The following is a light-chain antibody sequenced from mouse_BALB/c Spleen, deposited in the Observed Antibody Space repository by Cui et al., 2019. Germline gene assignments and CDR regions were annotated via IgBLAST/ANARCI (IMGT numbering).Light chain of an antibody. J-gene: IGKJ2*01. CDR3: QNDYSYPYT. Sequence: DIVMTQSPSSLTVTAGEKVTMSCKSSQSLLNSGNQKNYLTWYQQKPGQPPKLLIYWASTRESGVPERFTGSGSGTDFTLTISSVQAEDLAVYYCQNDYSYPYTFGGGTKLEIK. CDR1: QSLLNSGNQKNY. CDR2: WAS. V-gene: IGKV8-19*01.